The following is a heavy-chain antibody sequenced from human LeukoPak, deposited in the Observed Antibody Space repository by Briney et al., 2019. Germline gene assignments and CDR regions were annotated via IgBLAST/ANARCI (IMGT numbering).Heavy chain of an antibody. V-gene: IGHV4-59*01. CDR2: IYYSGST. CDR3: ARGPGELRRREPFDY. CDR1: GGSISSYY. J-gene: IGHJ4*02. Sequence: SETLSLTCTVSGGSISSYYRSWIRQPPGKGLEWIGYIYYSGSTNDNPSLKSRVTISVDTSKNQFSLKLSSVTAADTAVYYCARGPGELRRREPFDYWGQGTLVTVSS. D-gene: IGHD1-7*01.